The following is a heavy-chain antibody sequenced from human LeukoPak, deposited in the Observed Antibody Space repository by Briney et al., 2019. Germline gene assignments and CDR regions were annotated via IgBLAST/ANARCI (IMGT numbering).Heavy chain of an antibody. CDR3: ARLRGTEGSTYWYFDL. Sequence: SETLSLTCIVSGGSISSGSYYWSWIRQPAGKGLEWIGRLYTSGSTNYNPSLKSRVTISVDTSKNQFSLKLSSVTAADTAVYYCARLRGTEGSTYWYFDLWGRGTLSLSPQ. V-gene: IGHV4-61*02. CDR1: GGSISSGSYY. J-gene: IGHJ2*01. CDR2: LYTSGST. D-gene: IGHD1-1*01.